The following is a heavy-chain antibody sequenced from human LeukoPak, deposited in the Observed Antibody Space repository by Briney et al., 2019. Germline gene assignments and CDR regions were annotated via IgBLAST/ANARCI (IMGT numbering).Heavy chain of an antibody. J-gene: IGHJ5*02. CDR1: GGSISSYY. V-gene: IGHV4-59*01. CDR3: AREMATITPLFGP. D-gene: IGHD5-24*01. CDR2: IYYSGST. Sequence: MPSETMSLTCTVYGGSISSYYWSWIRQPPGKVLEWIGYIYYSGSTNYNPALKIRVTISVDTSKNQFSLKLSSVTAADTAVYYCAREMATITPLFGPWGQGTLVTVSS.